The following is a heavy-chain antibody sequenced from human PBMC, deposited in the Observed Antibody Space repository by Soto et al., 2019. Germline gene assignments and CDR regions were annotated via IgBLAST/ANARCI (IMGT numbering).Heavy chain of an antibody. Sequence: GGSLRLSCAASGFTFSSFAMSWVRQAPGKGLEWVSGISGSGGNTNFADSVKGRFTISRDKSKNTLHLQMNSLRTEDTAVYFCARVRDYGMDVWGQGTTVTVSS. CDR2: ISGSGGNT. J-gene: IGHJ6*02. CDR1: GFTFSSFA. CDR3: ARVRDYGMDV. V-gene: IGHV3-23*01.